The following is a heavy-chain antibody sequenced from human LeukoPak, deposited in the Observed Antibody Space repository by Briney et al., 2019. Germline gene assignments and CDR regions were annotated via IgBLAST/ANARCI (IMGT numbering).Heavy chain of an antibody. V-gene: IGHV1-2*06. Sequence: GASVKVSCKASKYTFTDYYIHWVRQAPGQGLEWMGRIDPNNGGTNYAQKFQDRVAMTRDTSITTAYMELSRLTSDDTAMYYCARRARELPFDYWGQGTLSPSPQ. CDR2: IDPNNGGT. CDR3: ARRARELPFDY. J-gene: IGHJ4*02. CDR1: KYTFTDYY. D-gene: IGHD1-7*01.